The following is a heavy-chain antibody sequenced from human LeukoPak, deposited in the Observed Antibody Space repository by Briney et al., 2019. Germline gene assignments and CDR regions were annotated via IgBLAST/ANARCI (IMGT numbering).Heavy chain of an antibody. CDR2: IYYSGST. V-gene: IGHV4-59*01. D-gene: IGHD6-13*01. Sequence: SETLSLTCTVSGGSISSYYWSWIRQPPGKGLEWIGYIYYSGSTNYNPSLKSRVTISVDTSKNQFSLKLSSVTAADTAVYYCARSPQQQLVSWYFDLWGRGTLVTASS. J-gene: IGHJ2*01. CDR1: GGSISSYY. CDR3: ARSPQQQLVSWYFDL.